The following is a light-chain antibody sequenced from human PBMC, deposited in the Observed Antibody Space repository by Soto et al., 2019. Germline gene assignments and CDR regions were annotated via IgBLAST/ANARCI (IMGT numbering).Light chain of an antibody. Sequence: DIQLTQSPSFLSASVGDRVTITCRASQGISSYLAWYQQKPGKAPTLLIYAASTLQSGVPSRFSGSGSGTEFTLTISSLQPEDFATYYCQQLNSYPQTFGQGTKLEIK. CDR1: QGISSY. V-gene: IGKV1-9*01. CDR2: AAS. CDR3: QQLNSYPQT. J-gene: IGKJ2*01.